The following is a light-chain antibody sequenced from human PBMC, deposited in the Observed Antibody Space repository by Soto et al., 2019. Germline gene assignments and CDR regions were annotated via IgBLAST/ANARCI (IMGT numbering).Light chain of an antibody. Sequence: DIQMTQSPSTLSASVGDRVTITCRSSQSITPWLAWYQQKPGKAPKLLIYTTSSLQSGVPSRFSGSGSGTDFTLTISSLHPEDFATYYCQQTYSTWTFGQGTKVDIK. J-gene: IGKJ1*01. CDR2: TTS. V-gene: IGKV1-39*01. CDR1: QSITPW. CDR3: QQTYSTWT.